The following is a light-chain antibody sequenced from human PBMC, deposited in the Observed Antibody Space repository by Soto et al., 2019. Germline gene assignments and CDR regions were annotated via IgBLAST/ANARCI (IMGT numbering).Light chain of an antibody. CDR1: QSVGTF. J-gene: IGKJ2*01. V-gene: IGKV3-11*01. CDR2: DES. CDR3: QHRTNWPRT. Sequence: EVVLTQSPATLSLSPGERATLSCRASQSVGTFLAWYQQKSGQAPRIIIYDESNRAPGVPGRFSGTGSGTDFALPISSVEPEDFAVYYCQHRTNWPRTFGQGTKLDIK.